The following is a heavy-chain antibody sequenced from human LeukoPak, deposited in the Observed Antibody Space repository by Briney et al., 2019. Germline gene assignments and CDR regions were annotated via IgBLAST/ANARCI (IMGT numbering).Heavy chain of an antibody. J-gene: IGHJ4*02. CDR3: ARGRTYYYDSSGYEFDY. D-gene: IGHD3-22*01. V-gene: IGHV3-23*01. Sequence: GGSLRLSCAASGFTFSSYAMSWVRQAPGKGLEWVSAISGSGGSTYYADSVKGRFTISRDNAKNSLYLQMNSLRAEDTAVYYCARGRTYYYDSSGYEFDYWGQGTLVTVSS. CDR2: ISGSGGST. CDR1: GFTFSSYA.